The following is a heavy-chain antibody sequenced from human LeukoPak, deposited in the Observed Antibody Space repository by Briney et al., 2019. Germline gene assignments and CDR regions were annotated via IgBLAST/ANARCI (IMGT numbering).Heavy chain of an antibody. V-gene: IGHV3-20*04. Sequence: RSGESLRLSCAASGFTFDDFGMSWVRQAPGKGLEWVSGINWNSDITVYADSVKGRFTISRDNAKNSLDRQMNSLRDEDTALYYCSRGYDVLTGSFDYWGQGTLVTVSS. CDR2: INWNSDIT. D-gene: IGHD3-9*01. J-gene: IGHJ4*02. CDR3: SRGYDVLTGSFDY. CDR1: GFTFDDFG.